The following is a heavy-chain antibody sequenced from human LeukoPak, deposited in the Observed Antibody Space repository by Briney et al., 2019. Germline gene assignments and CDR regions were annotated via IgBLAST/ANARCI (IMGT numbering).Heavy chain of an antibody. V-gene: IGHV3-53*01. CDR3: AAIFYGDYSG. CDR2: VYSGGST. Sequence: PGGSLRLSCAASGFTVSSNYMSWVRQAPGKGLEWVSVVYSGGSTYYADSVKGRFTISRDNSKNTLYLQMNSLRAEDTAVYYCAAIFYGDYSGWGQGTLVTVSS. D-gene: IGHD4-17*01. J-gene: IGHJ4*02. CDR1: GFTVSSNY.